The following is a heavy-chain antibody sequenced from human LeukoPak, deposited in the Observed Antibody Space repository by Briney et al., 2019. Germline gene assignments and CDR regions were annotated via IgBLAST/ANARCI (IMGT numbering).Heavy chain of an antibody. CDR1: GFTFSGYA. Sequence: GGSLRLSCAASGFTFSGYAVSWVRQAPGKGLEWVSTVSGSGGSTSYAGSVKGRFTISRDNSKNMVYLQMNSLRAEDTALYYCAGGQMFTSGGFDTWGQGALVTVSS. J-gene: IGHJ5*02. CDR3: AGGQMFTSGGFDT. V-gene: IGHV3-23*01. D-gene: IGHD6-19*01. CDR2: VSGSGGST.